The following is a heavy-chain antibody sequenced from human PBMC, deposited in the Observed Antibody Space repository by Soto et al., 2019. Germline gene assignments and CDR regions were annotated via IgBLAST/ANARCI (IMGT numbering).Heavy chain of an antibody. V-gene: IGHV4-39*01. CDR2: IYYSGST. Sequence: SETLSLTCTVSGGSISSSSYYWGWIRQPPGKGLEWIGSIYYSGSTYYNPSLKSRVTISVDTSKNQFSLKLSSVTAADTAVYYCARRGKVITTNYGMDVWGHGTTVTVSS. D-gene: IGHD4-4*01. CDR1: GGSISSSSYY. J-gene: IGHJ6*02. CDR3: ARRGKVITTNYGMDV.